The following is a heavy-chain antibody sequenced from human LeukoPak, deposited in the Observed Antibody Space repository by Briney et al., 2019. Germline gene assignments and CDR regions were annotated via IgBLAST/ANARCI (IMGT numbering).Heavy chain of an antibody. CDR1: GGSISRTNYY. J-gene: IGHJ5*02. D-gene: IGHD2-15*01. CDR3: ASSPLMGYCSGGICDYIYFDP. CDR2: IFDSGST. V-gene: IGHV4-39*01. Sequence: NPSETLSLTCSVSGGSISRTNYYWGWIRQPPGKGLEWIGSIFDSGSTYYNPSLRSRVTISVDTSKNQFSLNLSSVTAADTAVYYCASSPLMGYCSGGICDYIYFDPWGQGTLVSVSS.